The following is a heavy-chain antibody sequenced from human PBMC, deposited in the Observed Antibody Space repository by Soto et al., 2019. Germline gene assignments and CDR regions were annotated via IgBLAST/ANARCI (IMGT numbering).Heavy chain of an antibody. D-gene: IGHD5-12*01. CDR2: IYWDDDK. CDR1: GFSLRTSGVG. J-gene: IGHJ4*02. CDR3: AHVYGGYDNFDY. V-gene: IGHV2-5*02. Sequence: QITLKESGPPLVKPTQTLTLTCTFSGFSLRTSGVGVGWIRQPPGKALEWLALIYWDDDKRYSPSLQSRLTITKDTSKNQVVLTMTNMDPVDTATYYCAHVYGGYDNFDYWGQGTLVTVSS.